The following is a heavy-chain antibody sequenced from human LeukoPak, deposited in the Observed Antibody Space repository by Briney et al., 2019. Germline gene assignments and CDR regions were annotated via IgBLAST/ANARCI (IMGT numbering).Heavy chain of an antibody. V-gene: IGHV1-69*04. D-gene: IGHD1-26*01. J-gene: IGHJ4*02. CDR1: GGTFSSYA. Sequence: VASVKVSCKASGGTFSSYAISWVRQAPGQGLEWMGRIIPILGIANYAQKFQGRVTITADKSTSTAYMELSSLRSEDTAVYYCARDSGSYFFDYWGQGTLVTVSS. CDR3: ARDSGSYFFDY. CDR2: IIPILGIA.